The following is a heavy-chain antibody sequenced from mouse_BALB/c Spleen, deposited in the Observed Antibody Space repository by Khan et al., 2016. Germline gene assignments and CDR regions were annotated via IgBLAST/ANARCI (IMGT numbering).Heavy chain of an antibody. CDR2: IYPGNGDT. J-gene: IGHJ4*01. Sequence: QVQLQQSGAELVKPGASVKMSCKASGYTFTSYNMHWVKQTPGQGLEWIGAIYPGNGDTSYNQKFKGKATLTADKSSSTADMQLSSLSVEESAVSDCASDQALRLDYWGQGASVTVSS. CDR1: GYTFTSYN. CDR3: ASDQALRLDY. V-gene: IGHV1-12*01.